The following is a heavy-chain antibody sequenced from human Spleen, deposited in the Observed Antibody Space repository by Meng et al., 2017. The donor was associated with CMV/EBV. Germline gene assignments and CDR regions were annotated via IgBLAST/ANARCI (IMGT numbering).Heavy chain of an antibody. CDR3: ATLSSGWYYFDY. CDR2: ISAYNGNT. J-gene: IGHJ4*02. Sequence: ASVKVSCKASGYTFTSYGISWVRQAPGQGLEWMGWISAYNGNTNYAQKFQGRVTMTEDTSTDTAYMELSSLRSEDTAVYYCATLSSGWYYFDYWGQGTLVTVSS. D-gene: IGHD6-19*01. CDR1: GYTFTSYG. V-gene: IGHV1-18*01.